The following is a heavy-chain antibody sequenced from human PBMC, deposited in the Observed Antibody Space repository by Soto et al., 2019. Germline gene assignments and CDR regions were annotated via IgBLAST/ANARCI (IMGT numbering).Heavy chain of an antibody. D-gene: IGHD2-15*01. J-gene: IGHJ4*02. CDR1: GCPFSSYA. Sequence: GGSLRLSCAASGCPFSSYAMSWVRQAPGKGLEWVSAISGSGGSTYYADSVKGRFTISRDNSKNTLYLQMNSLRAEDTAVYYCAKDPDIVVVVAATYFDYWGQGTLVTV. CDR2: ISGSGGST. CDR3: AKDPDIVVVVAATYFDY. V-gene: IGHV3-23*01.